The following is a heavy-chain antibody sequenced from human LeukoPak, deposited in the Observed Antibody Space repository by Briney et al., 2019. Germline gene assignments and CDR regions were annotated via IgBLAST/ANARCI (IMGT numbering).Heavy chain of an antibody. Sequence: GESLKISCKGSGYSFTNYWIGWVRQAPGQGLEWMAIINPGGGGTTYAQKFQGRVTVSRDTSTSTVYMDLSSLRSEDTAVYYCARPLEAGRGSYRFDYWGQGTLVTVSS. D-gene: IGHD1-26*01. CDR3: ARPLEAGRGSYRFDY. V-gene: IGHV1-46*01. CDR2: INPGGGGT. J-gene: IGHJ4*02. CDR1: GYSFTNYW.